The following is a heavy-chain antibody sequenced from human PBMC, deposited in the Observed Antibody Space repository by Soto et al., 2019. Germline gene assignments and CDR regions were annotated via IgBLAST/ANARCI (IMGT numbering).Heavy chain of an antibody. Sequence: GGSLRLSCAASGFTVSSYRMSWVRQAPGKGLEWVSAISGSGGSTYYADSVKGRFTISRDNSKNTLYLQMNSLRAEDTAVYYCAKAPPVGDIVVVPAATYFQHWGQGTLVTV. V-gene: IGHV3-23*01. D-gene: IGHD2-2*01. CDR1: GFTVSSYR. CDR2: ISGSGGST. CDR3: AKAPPVGDIVVVPAATYFQH. J-gene: IGHJ1*01.